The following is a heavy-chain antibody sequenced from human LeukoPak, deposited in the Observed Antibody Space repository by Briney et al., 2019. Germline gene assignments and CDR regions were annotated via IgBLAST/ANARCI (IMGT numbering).Heavy chain of an antibody. D-gene: IGHD3-22*01. CDR1: GFTFSDYY. J-gene: IGHJ4*02. CDR2: IYSSGNTI. V-gene: IGHV3-11*04. CDR3: ARHVVAVGFDY. Sequence: GGSLRLSCAASGFTFSDYYMSWIRQAPGKGPEWISYIYSSGNTIYYADSVKGRFTISRDNANNSLYLQMNSLRAEDTAVYYCARHVVAVGFDYWGQGTLVTVSS.